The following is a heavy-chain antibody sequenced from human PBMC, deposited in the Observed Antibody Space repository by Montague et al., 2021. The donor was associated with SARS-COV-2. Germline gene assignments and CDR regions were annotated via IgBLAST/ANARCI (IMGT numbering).Heavy chain of an antibody. CDR1: GFTFSSYD. D-gene: IGHD2-15*01. J-gene: IGHJ6*02. Sequence: SLRLSCAASGFTFSSYDMHWVRQATGKGLEWVSAIGTAGDTYYPGSVKGRFTISRENAKNSLYLQMNSLRAGDTAAYYCVRGVVVAATSYYYYGMDVWGQGTTVTVSS. CDR2: IGTAGDT. CDR3: VRGVVVAATSYYYYGMDV. V-gene: IGHV3-13*01.